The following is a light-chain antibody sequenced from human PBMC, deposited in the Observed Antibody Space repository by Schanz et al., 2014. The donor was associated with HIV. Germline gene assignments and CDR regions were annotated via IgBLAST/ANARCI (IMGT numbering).Light chain of an antibody. Sequence: QSALTQPASVSGSPGQSVTISCTGTSSDVGTYNYVSWYQQHPGKAPRLVIFAVSERPSGVPDRFSGSKSGNTASLTLSGLQADDEADYYCNSYAGSNNLVFGGGTKLTVL. CDR2: AVS. J-gene: IGLJ2*01. V-gene: IGLV2-8*01. CDR3: NSYAGSNNLV. CDR1: SSDVGTYNY.